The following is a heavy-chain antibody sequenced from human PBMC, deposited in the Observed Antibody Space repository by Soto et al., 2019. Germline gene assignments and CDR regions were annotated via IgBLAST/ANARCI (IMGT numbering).Heavy chain of an antibody. Sequence: GGSLRLSCAASGFTFTSYAMHWVRQAPGKGLEWVAAISYHGRDEYYADSVKGRFSISRDNSKNTLNLQMNSLRAEDTAVYYCARGRFSTTLYAGFDPWGQGTLVTVSS. CDR3: ARGRFSTTLYAGFDP. D-gene: IGHD2-2*01. CDR2: ISYHGRDE. J-gene: IGHJ5*02. CDR1: GFTFTSYA. V-gene: IGHV3-30*04.